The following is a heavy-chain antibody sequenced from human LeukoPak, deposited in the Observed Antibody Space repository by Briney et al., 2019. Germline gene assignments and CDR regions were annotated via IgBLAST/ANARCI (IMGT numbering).Heavy chain of an antibody. CDR2: ISYDGSNK. Sequence: GGSLRLSCAASGFTFSSYAMHWVRQAPGKGLEWVAVISYDGSNKHYADSVKGRFTISRDNSKNTLYLQMNSLRAEDTAVYYCARDMKVWFGEASDYWGQGTLVTVSS. J-gene: IGHJ4*02. CDR1: GFTFSSYA. V-gene: IGHV3-30*04. D-gene: IGHD3-10*01. CDR3: ARDMKVWFGEASDY.